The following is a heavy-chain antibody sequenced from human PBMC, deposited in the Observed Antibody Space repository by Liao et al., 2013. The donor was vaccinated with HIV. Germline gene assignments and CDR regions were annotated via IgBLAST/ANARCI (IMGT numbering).Heavy chain of an antibody. CDR3: ARENSYFYGTGPYYYTDN. J-gene: IGHJ4*02. CDR1: GGSISSDSFF. Sequence: QLQLQESGPGLVKPLETLSLTCTVSGGSISSDSFFWGWIRQAPGKTLEWIGTFSYSGTTYYNPSLKSRVTLSLDTSKNQFSLKLSSVTAADTAVYYCARENSYFYGTGPYYYTDNWGQGNLGHRLL. V-gene: IGHV4-39*07. D-gene: IGHD3-10*01. CDR2: FSYSGTT.